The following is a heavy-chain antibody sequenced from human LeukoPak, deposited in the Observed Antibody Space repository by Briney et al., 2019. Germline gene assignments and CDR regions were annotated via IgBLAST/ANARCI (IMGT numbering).Heavy chain of an antibody. V-gene: IGHV4-39*07. CDR1: GGSISSSSYY. Sequence: SETLSLTCTVSGGSISSSSYYWGWIRQPPGKGLEWIGSVYYTGASYYNPSLKSRVTISIDTSKNQFSLKLSSVTAADTAVYYCARGVADILTGYYPFYFDYWGQGTLVTVSS. CDR2: VYYTGAS. D-gene: IGHD3-9*01. CDR3: ARGVADILTGYYPFYFDY. J-gene: IGHJ4*02.